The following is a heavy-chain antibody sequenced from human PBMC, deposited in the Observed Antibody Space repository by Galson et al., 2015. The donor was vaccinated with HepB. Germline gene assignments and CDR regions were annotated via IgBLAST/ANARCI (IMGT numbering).Heavy chain of an antibody. CDR3: VRDGGFLSTLWYGFNC. D-gene: IGHD2-21*01. CDR2: TYYRSKWYT. V-gene: IGHV6-1*01. CDR1: GDSVSSNSAS. J-gene: IGHJ4*02. Sequence: CAISGDSVSSNSASRNWIRQSPSRGLEWLGRTYYRSKWYTDYSFFVEGRITVNPDTSRNHFSLQLYSVTPEDTAVYYCVRDGGFLSTLWYGFNCWGQGTLVTVSS.